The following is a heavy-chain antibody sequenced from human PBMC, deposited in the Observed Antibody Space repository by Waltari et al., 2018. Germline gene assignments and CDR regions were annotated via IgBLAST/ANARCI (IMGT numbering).Heavy chain of an antibody. D-gene: IGHD3-16*02. CDR3: LSGSYRYATDVFDL. Sequence: EVQVVESGGGTVQPGGSLRLSCAASGFNFSNYWMHWVRQPPGRGLVWISLIKNDGSSTSYADSVKGRFTISRDNAKNVVYLQMNNLRPEDTAVYYCLSGSYRYATDVFDLWGQGTMVIVSS. J-gene: IGHJ3*01. CDR1: GFNFSNYW. CDR2: IKNDGSST. V-gene: IGHV3-74*01.